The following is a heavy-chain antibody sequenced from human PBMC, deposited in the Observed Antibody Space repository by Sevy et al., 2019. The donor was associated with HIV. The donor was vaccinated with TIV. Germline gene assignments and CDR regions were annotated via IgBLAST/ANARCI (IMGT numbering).Heavy chain of an antibody. CDR2: IYYSGST. V-gene: IGHV4-31*03. Sequence: SETLSRTCTVSGGSISSGDYYWSWIRQHPGKGLEWIGYIYYSGSTYYNPSLKSRVTISVDTSKNQFSLKLSSVTAADTAVYYCAREDLPDAFDIWGQGTMVTVSS. CDR3: AREDLPDAFDI. J-gene: IGHJ3*02. CDR1: GGSISSGDYY.